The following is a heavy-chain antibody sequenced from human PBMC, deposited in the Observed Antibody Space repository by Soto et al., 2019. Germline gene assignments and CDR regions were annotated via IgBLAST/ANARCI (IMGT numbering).Heavy chain of an antibody. Sequence: ASVKVSCKASGYPFTDYYIHWVRQAPGQGLDWLGWINPNSGGTDYAQNLQGRVTITRDTSIMTAYLEVTSLTSDDTAIYYCARDLGPLWNFGNNSGLDVWGQGTTVTVSS. J-gene: IGHJ6*02. V-gene: IGHV1-2*02. CDR3: ARDLGPLWNFGNNSGLDV. CDR2: INPNSGGT. D-gene: IGHD1-7*01. CDR1: GYPFTDYY.